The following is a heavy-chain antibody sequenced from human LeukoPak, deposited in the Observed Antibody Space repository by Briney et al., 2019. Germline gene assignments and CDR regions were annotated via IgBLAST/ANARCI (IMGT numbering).Heavy chain of an antibody. V-gene: IGHV3-23*01. Sequence: GGSLRLSCAASGFTFSSYAMSWVRQAPGKGLEWVSAISGSGGSTYYADSVKGRFTISRDNAKNSLYLQMNSLRAEDTAVYYCARDQSIVLMVYAIAAIDYWGQGTLVTVSS. J-gene: IGHJ4*02. CDR2: ISGSGGST. D-gene: IGHD2-8*01. CDR3: ARDQSIVLMVYAIAAIDY. CDR1: GFTFSSYA.